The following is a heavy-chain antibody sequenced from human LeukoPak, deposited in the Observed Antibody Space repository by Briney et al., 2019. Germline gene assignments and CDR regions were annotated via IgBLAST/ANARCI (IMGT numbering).Heavy chain of an antibody. J-gene: IGHJ4*02. CDR1: GFTLGSYA. CDR2: ISYDGSNK. D-gene: IGHD5-12*01. V-gene: IGHV3-30*04. CDR3: ARDRGRYSGDDWDVDY. Sequence: GGSLSLSCAASGFTLGSYAMHWVRQAPGKGLEWVAVISYDGSNKYYADSVKGRFTISRDNSKNTLYLQMNSLRAEDTAVYYCARDRGRYSGDDWDVDYWGQGTLVTVSS.